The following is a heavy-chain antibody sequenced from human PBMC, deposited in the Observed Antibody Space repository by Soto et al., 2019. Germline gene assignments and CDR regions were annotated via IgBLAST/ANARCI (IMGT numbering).Heavy chain of an antibody. CDR3: EGGAAADYFDY. V-gene: IGHV4-4*07. CDR2: IYSSGST. CDR1: SGPIITYY. Sequence: SETLSLTCTVSSGPIITYYWSWIWQPAGKGLEWIGRIYSSGSTLYNPSLKSRVTMSVDTSKKQITLKLNSVTAADTAVYYCEGGAAADYFDYWGQGTLVTVYS. D-gene: IGHD6-13*01. J-gene: IGHJ4*02.